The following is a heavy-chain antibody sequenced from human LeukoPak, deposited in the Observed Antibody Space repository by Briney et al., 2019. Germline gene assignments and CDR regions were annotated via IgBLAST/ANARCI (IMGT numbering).Heavy chain of an antibody. J-gene: IGHJ4*02. Sequence: GGSLRLSCAASGFTVSSNYMSWVRQAPGKGLKWVSVIYSGGSTYYADSVKGRFTISRDNSKNTLYLQMNSLRAEDTAVYYCAVGGSGWYLAEDWWGQGTLVTVSS. CDR2: IYSGGST. CDR3: AVGGSGWYLAEDW. D-gene: IGHD6-19*01. CDR1: GFTVSSNY. V-gene: IGHV3-53*01.